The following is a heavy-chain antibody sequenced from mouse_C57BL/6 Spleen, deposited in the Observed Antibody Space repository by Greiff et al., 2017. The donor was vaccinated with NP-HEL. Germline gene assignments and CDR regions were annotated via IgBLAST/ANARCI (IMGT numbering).Heavy chain of an antibody. V-gene: IGHV1-80*01. CDR2: IYPGDGDT. Sequence: LVESGAELVKPGASVKISCKASGYAFSSYWMNWVKQRPGKGLEWIGQIYPGDGDTNYNGKFKGKATLTADKSSSTAYMQLSSLTSEDSAVYFCARGGYYSNYDYAMDYWGQGTSVTVSS. CDR3: ARGGYYSNYDYAMDY. D-gene: IGHD2-5*01. J-gene: IGHJ4*01. CDR1: GYAFSSYW.